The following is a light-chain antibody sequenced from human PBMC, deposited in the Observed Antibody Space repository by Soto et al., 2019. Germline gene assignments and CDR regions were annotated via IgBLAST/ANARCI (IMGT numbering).Light chain of an antibody. V-gene: IGKV1-17*01. CDR2: AAS. CDR1: QGISSW. J-gene: IGKJ4*01. CDR3: LQHNSYPHT. Sequence: DIQMTPSPSSLSAYVRASLTIICRASQGISSWLAWYQQKPGKAPKRLIYAASSLQSGVPSRFSGSGYGTEFTLTISSLQPEDFATYYCLQHNSYPHTFGGGTKVDI.